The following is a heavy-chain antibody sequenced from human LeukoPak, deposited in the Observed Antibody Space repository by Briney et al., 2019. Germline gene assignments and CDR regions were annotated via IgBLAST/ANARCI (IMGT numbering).Heavy chain of an antibody. J-gene: IGHJ4*02. D-gene: IGHD3-22*01. V-gene: IGHV3-53*01. Sequence: GGSLRLSCAAPGFTVSSNYMSWVRQAPGKGLEWVSVIYSGGSTYYADTVKGRFTISRDNSKNTLYLQMNSLRAEDTAVYYCARYYYDSSGYPYFDYWGQGTLVTVSS. CDR2: IYSGGST. CDR1: GFTVSSNY. CDR3: ARYYYDSSGYPYFDY.